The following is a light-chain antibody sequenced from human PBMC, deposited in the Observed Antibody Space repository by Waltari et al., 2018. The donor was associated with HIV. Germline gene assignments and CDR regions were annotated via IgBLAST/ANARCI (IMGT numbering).Light chain of an antibody. CDR1: SSDVGYYNR. CDR3: SSYTSSNTWV. CDR2: EVS. V-gene: IGLV2-18*02. Sequence: QSALTQPPSVSGSPGQSVTISCTGTSSDVGYYNRVSWYQQPPGTAPKLMIFEVSNRPSGFPDRVSGSKSDNTASLTISGLQAEDEADYYCSSYTSSNTWVFGGGTKLTVL. J-gene: IGLJ3*02.